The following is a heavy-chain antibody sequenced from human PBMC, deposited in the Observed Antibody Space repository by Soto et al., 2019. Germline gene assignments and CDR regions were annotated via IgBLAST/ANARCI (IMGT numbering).Heavy chain of an antibody. Sequence: HPGGPLRLSCSASGFTFRSYAMHWVRQAPGKGLEYVSSISTNGGSTHYAENVKGRFTISRDNSKNKQYLQMSSLRADDKNVYYCVKGEYYYDSSGYYPFDYWGQGT. J-gene: IGHJ4*02. V-gene: IGHV3-64D*06. CDR2: ISTNGGST. CDR1: GFTFRSYA. CDR3: VKGEYYYDSSGYYPFDY. D-gene: IGHD3-22*01.